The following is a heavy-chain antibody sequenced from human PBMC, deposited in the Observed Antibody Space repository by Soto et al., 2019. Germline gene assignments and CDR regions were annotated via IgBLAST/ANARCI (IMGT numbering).Heavy chain of an antibody. CDR1: GGSISSNSYY. D-gene: IGHD3-10*01. J-gene: IGHJ5*02. Sequence: SETLSLTCTVSGGSISSNSYYWDWIRQPPGKGLDWIGSIYHRGSTYYNPSLKSRVAISVDPSTNQFSLTLTSVTAADTAVYYCARRSPLVYGNPFDHLGQGTLVTVSS. CDR2: IYHRGST. V-gene: IGHV4-39*01. CDR3: ARRSPLVYGNPFDH.